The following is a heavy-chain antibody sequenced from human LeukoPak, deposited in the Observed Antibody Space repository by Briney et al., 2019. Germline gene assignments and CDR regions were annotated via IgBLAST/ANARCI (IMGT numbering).Heavy chain of an antibody. CDR3: ARASIVGATTPDY. D-gene: IGHD1-26*01. CDR2: IIPIFGTA. V-gene: IGHV1-69*06. CDR1: GGTFSSYA. J-gene: IGHJ4*02. Sequence: PWASVKVSCKASGGTFSSYAISWVRQAPGQGLEWMGGIIPIFGTANYAQKFQGRVTITADKSTSTAYMELSSLRSEDTAVYYCARASIVGATTPDYWGQGTLVTVSS.